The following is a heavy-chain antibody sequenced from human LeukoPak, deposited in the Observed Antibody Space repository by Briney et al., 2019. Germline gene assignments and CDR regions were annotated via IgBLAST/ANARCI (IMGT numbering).Heavy chain of an antibody. J-gene: IGHJ4*02. D-gene: IGHD4-23*01. CDR2: IYHSGST. CDR1: GYPISSGYD. Sequence: SETLSLTCTVSGYPISSGYDWGWIRQPPGKGLEWIGSIYHSGSTYYNPSLKSRVTISVDTSKNQFSLKLSSVTAADTAVYYCARDFTPTVVTLWGQGTLVTVSS. V-gene: IGHV4-38-2*02. CDR3: ARDFTPTVVTL.